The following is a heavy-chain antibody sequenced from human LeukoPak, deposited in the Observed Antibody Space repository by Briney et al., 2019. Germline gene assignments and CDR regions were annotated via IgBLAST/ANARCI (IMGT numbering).Heavy chain of an antibody. J-gene: IGHJ4*02. D-gene: IGHD6-13*01. V-gene: IGHV3-48*03. CDR1: GFTFSRYE. CDR2: MSSSGSTI. CDR3: ARDQAGRHSDY. Sequence: GGSLRLSCAASGFTFSRYEINWVRQAPGKGLEWVSHMSSSGSTIYYAGSVKGRFTISRDNAKNSLYLQMNSLRAEDTAVYYCARDQAGRHSDYWGQGTLVTVSS.